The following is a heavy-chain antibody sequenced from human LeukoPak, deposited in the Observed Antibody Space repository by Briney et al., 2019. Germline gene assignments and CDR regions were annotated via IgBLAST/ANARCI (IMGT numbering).Heavy chain of an antibody. CDR1: GYTFTCYY. CDR3: ARAGFYYYGSGPDY. V-gene: IGHV1-2*02. D-gene: IGHD3-10*01. CDR2: INPNSGGT. J-gene: IGHJ4*02. Sequence: ASVKVSCKASGYTFTCYYMHWVRQAPGQGLEGMGWINPNSGGTNYAQKFQGRVTMTRDTSISTAYMELSRLRSDDTAVYYCARAGFYYYGSGPDYWGEGNLVTVSS.